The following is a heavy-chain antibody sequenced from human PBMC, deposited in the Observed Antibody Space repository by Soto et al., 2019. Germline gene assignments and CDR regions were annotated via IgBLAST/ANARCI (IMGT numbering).Heavy chain of an antibody. CDR2: INPSGGST. V-gene: IGHV1-46*02. CDR3: AREDCGGDCYYIYFQH. J-gene: IGHJ1*01. D-gene: IGHD2-21*02. CDR1: GYTFNSYY. Sequence: ASVKVSCKASGYTFNSYYMHWVRQAPGQGLEWMGIINPSGGSTSYAQKFQGRVTMTRDTSTSTVYMELSSLRSEDTAVYYCAREDCGGDCYYIYFQHWGQGTLVTVSS.